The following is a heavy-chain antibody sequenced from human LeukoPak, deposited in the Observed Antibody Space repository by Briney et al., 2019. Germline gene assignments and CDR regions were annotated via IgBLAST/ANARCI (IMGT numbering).Heavy chain of an antibody. J-gene: IGHJ4*02. Sequence: PGGSLRLSCAASGFTFSSYAMSWVHQAPGKGLEWVSSISGSGDTTNYADSVKGRFTISRDNSKNTLYLQINSLRAEDTAVYYCAKVVGGNSDYWGQGTLVTVSS. D-gene: IGHD4-23*01. CDR2: ISGSGDTT. CDR1: GFTFSSYA. CDR3: AKVVGGNSDY. V-gene: IGHV3-23*01.